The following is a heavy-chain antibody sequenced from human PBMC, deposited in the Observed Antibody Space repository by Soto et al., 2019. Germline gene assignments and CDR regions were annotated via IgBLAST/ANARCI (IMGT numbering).Heavy chain of an antibody. J-gene: IGHJ4*02. CDR3: ATSRVVVVAATFRPEVYFDY. V-gene: IGHV3-23*01. CDR2: VTANGGST. Sequence: PGGSLRLSCAATGFTFSVYAMTWVRQAPGKGLEWVSAVTANGGSTYSADSVKGRFTISRDNSKNTLFLQMNSLRAEDTAVYYCATSRVVVVAATFRPEVYFDYWGQGTLVTVSS. D-gene: IGHD2-15*01. CDR1: GFTFSVYA.